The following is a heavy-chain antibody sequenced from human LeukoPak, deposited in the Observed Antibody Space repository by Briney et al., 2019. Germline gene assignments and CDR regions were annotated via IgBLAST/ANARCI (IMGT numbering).Heavy chain of an antibody. J-gene: IGHJ4*02. V-gene: IGHV1-18*01. Sequence: GASVKVSCKASGYTFTSYGISWVRQAPGQGLEWMGWISAYSGNTNYAQKLQGRFTMTTDTTTSTAYMELRSLRSDDTAVYYCARFYGSGSYRRFDYWGQGTLVTVSS. CDR1: GYTFTSYG. CDR3: ARFYGSGSYRRFDY. CDR2: ISAYSGNT. D-gene: IGHD3-10*01.